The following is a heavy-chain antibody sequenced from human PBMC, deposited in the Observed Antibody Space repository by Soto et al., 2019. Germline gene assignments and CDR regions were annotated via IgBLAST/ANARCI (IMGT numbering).Heavy chain of an antibody. J-gene: IGHJ4*02. CDR2: ISANNGNT. Sequence: QVQLVQSGAEVKKPGDSVRVSCKASGYTFTSYGIGWVRQAPGQGLEWMGWISANNGNTKYAQKVQGRVTMTTDASTSTDYMELRSLRSDDAAVYYCARDGYFDHWGQGTLVTVSS. CDR1: GYTFTSYG. V-gene: IGHV1-18*01. CDR3: ARDGYFDH.